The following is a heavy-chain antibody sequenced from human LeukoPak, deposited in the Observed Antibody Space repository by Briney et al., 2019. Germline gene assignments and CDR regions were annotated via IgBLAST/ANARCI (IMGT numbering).Heavy chain of an antibody. V-gene: IGHV3-53*01. CDR1: GFTVSSDY. CDR3: ARDSSSGWYHDY. CDR2: IYSGGST. D-gene: IGHD6-19*01. J-gene: IGHJ4*02. Sequence: AGGSLRLSCAASGFTVSSDYMSWVRQAPGKGLEWVSVIYSGGSTYYADSVKGRFTISRDNSKNTLYLQMNSLRAEDTAVYYCARDSSSGWYHDYWGQGTLVTVSS.